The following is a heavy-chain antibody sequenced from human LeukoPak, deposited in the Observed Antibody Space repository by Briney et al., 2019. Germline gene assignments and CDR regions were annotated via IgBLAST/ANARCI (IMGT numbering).Heavy chain of an antibody. J-gene: IGHJ2*01. CDR2: ISAYNGNT. CDR1: GYTLTSYG. Sequence: ASVKVSCKASGYTLTSYGISWVRQAPGQGLEWMGWISAYNGNTNYAQKLQGRVTMTTDTSTSTAYMELRSLRSDDTAVYYCARQGRDYYDSSGYYLLWYFDLWGRGTLVTVSS. D-gene: IGHD3-22*01. CDR3: ARQGRDYYDSSGYYLLWYFDL. V-gene: IGHV1-18*01.